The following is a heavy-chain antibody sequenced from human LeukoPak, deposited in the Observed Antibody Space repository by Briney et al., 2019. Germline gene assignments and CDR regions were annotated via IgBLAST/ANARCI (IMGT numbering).Heavy chain of an antibody. D-gene: IGHD3-22*01. V-gene: IGHV1-18*01. CDR2: ISAYNGNT. J-gene: IGHJ3*02. Sequence: ASVKVSCKASGYTFTSYGISWVRPAPGQGLEWMGWISAYNGNTNYAQKLQGRVTMTTDTSTSTAYMELRSLRSDDTAVYYCARGTTHYYDSSGDAFDIWGQGTMVTVSS. CDR3: ARGTTHYYDSSGDAFDI. CDR1: GYTFTSYG.